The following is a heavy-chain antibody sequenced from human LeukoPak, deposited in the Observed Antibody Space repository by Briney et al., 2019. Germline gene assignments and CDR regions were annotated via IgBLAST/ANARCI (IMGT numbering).Heavy chain of an antibody. CDR1: GFTFSSYA. J-gene: IGHJ4*02. V-gene: IGHV3-30-3*01. CDR3: ARGSYYDSSGYPDY. CDR2: ISYDGSNK. D-gene: IGHD3-22*01. Sequence: PGGPLRLSCAASGFTFSSYAMHWVRQAPGKGLEWVAVISYDGSNKYYADSVKGRFTISRDNSKNTLYLQMNSLRAEDTAVYYCARGSYYDSSGYPDYWGQGTLVTVSS.